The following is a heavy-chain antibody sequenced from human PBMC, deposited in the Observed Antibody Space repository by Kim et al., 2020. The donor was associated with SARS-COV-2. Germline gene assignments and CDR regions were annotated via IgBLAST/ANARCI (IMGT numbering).Heavy chain of an antibody. D-gene: IGHD3-10*01. V-gene: IGHV3-30*04. CDR3: ARDYGSGSPTSDYGMDV. CDR2: ISYDGSNK. CDR1: GFTFSSYA. Sequence: GWSLRLSCAASGFTFSSYAMHWVRQAPGKGLEWVAVISYDGSNKYYADPVKGRFTISRDNSKNTLYLQMNSLRAEDTAVYYCARDYGSGSPTSDYGMDV. J-gene: IGHJ6*01.